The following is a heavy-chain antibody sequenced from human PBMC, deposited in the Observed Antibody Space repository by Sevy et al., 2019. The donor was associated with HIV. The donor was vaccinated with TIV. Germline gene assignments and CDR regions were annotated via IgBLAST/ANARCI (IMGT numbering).Heavy chain of an antibody. CDR3: ARGPRGLYYYDSSGYRNWFDP. CDR2: ISAYNGNT. CDR1: GYTFTSYG. J-gene: IGHJ5*02. Sequence: ASLKVSCKASGYTFTSYGISWVRQAPGQGLEWMGWISAYNGNTNYAQKLQGRVTMTTDTSTSTAYMELRSLGSDDTAVYYCARGPRGLYYYDSSGYRNWFDPWGQGTLVTVSS. D-gene: IGHD3-22*01. V-gene: IGHV1-18*01.